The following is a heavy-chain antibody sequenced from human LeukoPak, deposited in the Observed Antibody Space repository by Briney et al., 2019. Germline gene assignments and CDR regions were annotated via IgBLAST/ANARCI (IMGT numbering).Heavy chain of an antibody. CDR2: ISGSGGST. V-gene: IGHV3-23*01. D-gene: IGHD6-19*01. CDR3: AKDKTGYSSGWSFDY. Sequence: GGSLRLSCAASGFAFRSYAMTWVRQAPGKRLEWVSAISGSGGSTYYADSVKGRFTISRDNSKNTLFLQINSLGADDTAVYYCAKDKTGYSSGWSFDYWGQGTLVTVSS. J-gene: IGHJ4*02. CDR1: GFAFRSYA.